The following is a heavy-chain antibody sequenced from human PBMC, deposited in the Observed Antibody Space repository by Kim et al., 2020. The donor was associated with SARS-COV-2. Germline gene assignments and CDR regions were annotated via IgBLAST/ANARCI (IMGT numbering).Heavy chain of an antibody. J-gene: IGHJ3*02. D-gene: IGHD4-17*01. V-gene: IGHV4-39*01. CDR3: ARHATVTTSDAFDI. Sequence: PSLKSRVPISADTSKNQFSLKLSSVTAADTAVYYCARHATVTTSDAFDIWGQGTMVTVSS.